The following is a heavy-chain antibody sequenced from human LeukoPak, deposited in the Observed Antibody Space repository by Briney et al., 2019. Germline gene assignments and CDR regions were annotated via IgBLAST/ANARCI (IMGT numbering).Heavy chain of an antibody. CDR2: IYYSGST. V-gene: IGHV4-59*01. CDR1: GVSISSCY. J-gene: IGHJ4*02. Sequence: SETLSLTCTVSGVSISSCYLSWIRQPPRKGLEWIGYIYYSGSTNYNPSLKSRVTISVDTSKNKFSLKLSSVTAADTAVYYCARDLEGATGYWGQGTLVTVSS. CDR3: ARDLEGATGY. D-gene: IGHD1-26*01.